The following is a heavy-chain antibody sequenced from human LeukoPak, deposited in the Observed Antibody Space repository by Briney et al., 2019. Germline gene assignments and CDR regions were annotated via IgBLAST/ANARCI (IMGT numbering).Heavy chain of an antibody. V-gene: IGHV3-30*04. D-gene: IGHD6-19*01. Sequence: GGSLRLSCAASGFTFSTYAMSWVRQAPGKGLEWVAVISYDGSNKYYADSVKGRFTISRDNSKNTLYLQMNSLRAEDTAVYYCASSIAVADTTRFDYWGQGTLVTVSS. CDR2: ISYDGSNK. CDR1: GFTFSTYA. J-gene: IGHJ4*02. CDR3: ASSIAVADTTRFDY.